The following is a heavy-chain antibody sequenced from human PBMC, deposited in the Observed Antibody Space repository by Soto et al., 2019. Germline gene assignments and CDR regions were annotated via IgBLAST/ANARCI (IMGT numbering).Heavy chain of an antibody. Sequence: ASVKVSCKASGYTFTGYYMHWVRQAPGQGLEWMGWINPNSGGTNYAQKFQGRVTMTRDTSISTAYMELSRLRSDDTAVYYCARQYYDFWSGSLGGDAMDFCGQGPTVAVS. V-gene: IGHV1-2*02. D-gene: IGHD3-3*01. CDR3: ARQYYDFWSGSLGGDAMDF. CDR2: INPNSGGT. J-gene: IGHJ6*02. CDR1: GYTFTGYY.